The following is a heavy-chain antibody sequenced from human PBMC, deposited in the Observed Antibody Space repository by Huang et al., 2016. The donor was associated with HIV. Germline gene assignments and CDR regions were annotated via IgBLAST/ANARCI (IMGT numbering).Heavy chain of an antibody. V-gene: IGHV1-8*03. D-gene: IGHD3-22*01. CDR2: MKPNSGNT. CDR3: ARARGYYYGSGGYYSRYYFDY. CDR1: GYTFTNYD. J-gene: IGHJ4*02. Sequence: QVQLVQSGAEVKKPGASVRVSCRSSGYTFTNYDINWVRQATGQGLEWMGWMKPNSGNTGFAQKFQGRGTIIMNTSISTAYMELSSLRSEDTAVYYCARARGYYYGSGGYYSRYYFDYWGQGTLVTVSS.